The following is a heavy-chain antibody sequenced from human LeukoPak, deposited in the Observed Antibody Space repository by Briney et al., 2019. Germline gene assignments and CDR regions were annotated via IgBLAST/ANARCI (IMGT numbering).Heavy chain of an antibody. D-gene: IGHD4-17*01. CDR1: GGSISSYY. Sequence: SETLSLTCTVSGGSISSYYWSWLRQPPGKGLELIAYIYYSGSTTYNPSLKSRVTISVDTSKNQFSLKLSSVTAADTAVYYCARGAWYGDYEDYWGQGTLVTVSS. CDR2: IYYSGST. J-gene: IGHJ4*02. CDR3: ARGAWYGDYEDY. V-gene: IGHV4-59*01.